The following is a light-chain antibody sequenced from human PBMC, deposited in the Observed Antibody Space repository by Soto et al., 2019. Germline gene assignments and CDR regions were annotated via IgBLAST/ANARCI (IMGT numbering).Light chain of an antibody. CDR1: QSVSSSY. V-gene: IGKV3-20*01. CDR3: QQYGSSPPT. J-gene: IGKJ1*01. Sequence: ELVLTQSPGTLSLSPGERATLSCRASQSVSSSYLAWYQQKPGQAPRLLIYGASSRATGIPDMFSGSGSGTDFTLTISRLEPEDFAVYYCQQYGSSPPTFGQGTKVEIK. CDR2: GAS.